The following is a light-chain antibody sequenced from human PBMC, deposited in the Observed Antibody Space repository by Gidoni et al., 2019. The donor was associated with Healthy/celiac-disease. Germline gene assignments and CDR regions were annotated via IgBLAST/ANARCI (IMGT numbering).Light chain of an antibody. J-gene: IGKJ3*01. CDR1: QDISNY. CDR3: QQYANLPPFT. V-gene: IGKV1-33*01. Sequence: DIQMTQSPSSLSASVGDRVTITCQASQDISNYVNWYQQKPGKAPKLLIYDASNLETGVPSRFSGSGSGTDFTFTISSLQPEDIATYYCQQYANLPPFTFGPGTKVDIK. CDR2: DAS.